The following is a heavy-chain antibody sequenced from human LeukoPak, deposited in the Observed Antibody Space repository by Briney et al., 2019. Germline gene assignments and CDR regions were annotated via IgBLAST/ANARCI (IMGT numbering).Heavy chain of an antibody. Sequence: PGGSLRLSCAASGFTVSSNYMSWVRQAPGKGLEWVSVIYSGGSTYYADSVKGRFTISRDNSKNTLYLQMNSLRAEDTAVYYCAKDTFGYGDSFDYWGQGTLVTVSS. J-gene: IGHJ4*02. CDR2: IYSGGST. CDR3: AKDTFGYGDSFDY. CDR1: GFTVSSNY. V-gene: IGHV3-53*01. D-gene: IGHD4-17*01.